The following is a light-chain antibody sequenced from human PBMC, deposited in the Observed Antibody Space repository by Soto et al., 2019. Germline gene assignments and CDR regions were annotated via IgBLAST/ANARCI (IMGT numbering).Light chain of an antibody. J-gene: IGLJ2*01. V-gene: IGLV2-14*02. CDR2: EVS. CDR1: SSDVGLYNL. CDR3: SSYTGSSTNTVV. Sequence: QSVLTQPASVAGSPGQSITISCTGTSSDVGLYNLVSWYQQHPAKAPKLMIFEVSNRPSGVSNRFSGSKSGNTASLTISGLQAEDEAEYYCSSYTGSSTNTVVFGGGTKLTVL.